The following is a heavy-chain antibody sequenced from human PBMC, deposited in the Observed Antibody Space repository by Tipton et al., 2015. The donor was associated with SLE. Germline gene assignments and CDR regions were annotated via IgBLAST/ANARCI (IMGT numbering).Heavy chain of an antibody. CDR2: INHSGST. Sequence: TLSLTCAVYGGSISGYFWSWIRQPPGKGLEWIGEINHSGSTNYNPSLKSRVTISVDTSKNQFSLKLSSVTAADTAVYYCAREGSGDYWGQGTLVTVSS. J-gene: IGHJ4*02. CDR3: AREGSGDY. CDR1: GGSISGYF. D-gene: IGHD6-19*01. V-gene: IGHV4-34*01.